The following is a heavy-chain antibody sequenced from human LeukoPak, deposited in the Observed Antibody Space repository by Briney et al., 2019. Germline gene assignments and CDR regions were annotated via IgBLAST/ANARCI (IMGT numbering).Heavy chain of an antibody. CDR3: ARIRSNYYDSSGYYYLDY. Sequence: SETLSLTCTVSGGSISSGDYYWSWIRQPPGKGLEWIGYIYYSGSTYYNPSLKSRVTISVDTSKNQFSLKLSSVTAADTAVYYCARIRSNYYDSSGYYYLDYWGQGTLVTVSS. CDR2: IYYSGST. CDR1: GGSISSGDYY. J-gene: IGHJ4*02. V-gene: IGHV4-30-4*01. D-gene: IGHD3-22*01.